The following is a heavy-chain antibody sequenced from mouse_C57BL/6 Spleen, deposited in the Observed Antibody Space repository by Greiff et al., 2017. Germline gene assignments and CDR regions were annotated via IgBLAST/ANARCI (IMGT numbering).Heavy chain of an antibody. Sequence: VQLQESGPGLVAPSQSLSITCTVSGFSLTSYAISWVRQPPGKGLEWLGVIWTGGGTNYNSALKSSLSISKDNSKSQVFLKMNSLQTDDTARYYCARNENYGSSLYYFDYWGQGTTLTVSS. V-gene: IGHV2-9-1*01. CDR1: GFSLTSYA. D-gene: IGHD1-1*01. CDR3: ARNENYGSSLYYFDY. CDR2: IWTGGGT. J-gene: IGHJ2*01.